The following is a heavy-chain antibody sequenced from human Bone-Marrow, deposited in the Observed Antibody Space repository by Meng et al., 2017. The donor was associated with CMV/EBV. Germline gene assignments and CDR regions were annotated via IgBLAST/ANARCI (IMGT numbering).Heavy chain of an antibody. D-gene: IGHD1/OR15-1a*01. J-gene: IGHJ4*02. CDR1: GFTFVDYT. Sequence: SGFTFVDYTSFWDRQGSGKGQEWVSRVGSKPGNCAAAYAASVKGRFTDSRDETMNTAYMQMKSLETENTAVYYCCGAEDGTWSFDCWGQGTLVTVSS. CDR3: CGAEDGTWSFDC. CDR2: VGSKPGNCAA. V-gene: IGHV3-73*01.